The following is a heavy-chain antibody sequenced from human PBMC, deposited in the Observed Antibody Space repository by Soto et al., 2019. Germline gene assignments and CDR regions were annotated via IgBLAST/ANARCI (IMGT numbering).Heavy chain of an antibody. J-gene: IGHJ4*02. CDR2: IKSKTDGGTT. V-gene: IGHV3-15*01. D-gene: IGHD2-15*01. Sequence: GGSLRLSCAASGFTFSNAWMSWVRQAPGKGLEWVGRIKSKTDGGTTDYAAPVKGRFTISRDDSKNTLYLQMNSLKTEDTAVYYCTTDPVAAFHEYYFDYWGQGTLVTVSS. CDR1: GFTFSNAW. CDR3: TTDPVAAFHEYYFDY.